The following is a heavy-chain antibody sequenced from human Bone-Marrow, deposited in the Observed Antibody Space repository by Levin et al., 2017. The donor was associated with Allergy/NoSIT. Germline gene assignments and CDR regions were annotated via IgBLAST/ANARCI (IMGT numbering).Heavy chain of an antibody. CDR3: ASGDSGWPFDN. Sequence: GESLKISCAASGFSFSGYNMNWVRQAPGKGLEWVASISSNSVYIFYADSLKGRFTISRDNAKNSLYLQVNSLRAEDTAVYYCASGDSGWPFDNWGQGTLVTVSS. CDR2: ISSNSVYI. D-gene: IGHD6-19*01. J-gene: IGHJ4*02. CDR1: GFSFSGYN. V-gene: IGHV3-21*01.